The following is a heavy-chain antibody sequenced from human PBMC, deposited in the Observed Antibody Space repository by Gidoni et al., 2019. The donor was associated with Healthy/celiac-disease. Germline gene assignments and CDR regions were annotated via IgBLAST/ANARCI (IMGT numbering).Heavy chain of an antibody. CDR2: IYYSGST. D-gene: IGHD6-19*01. J-gene: IGHJ4*02. CDR3: AISNPSLAVAGTRGRAFDY. CDR1: GGSISSSSYY. Sequence: QLQLQESGPGLVKPSETLSLTCTVSGGSISSSSYYWGWIRQPPGKGLEWIGSIYYSGSTYYNPSLKSRVTISVDTSKNQFSLKLSSVTAADTAVYYCAISNPSLAVAGTRGRAFDYWGQGTLVTVSS. V-gene: IGHV4-39*01.